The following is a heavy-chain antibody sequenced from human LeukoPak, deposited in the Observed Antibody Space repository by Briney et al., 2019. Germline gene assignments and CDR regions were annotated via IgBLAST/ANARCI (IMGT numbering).Heavy chain of an antibody. CDR1: GGSISSYY. V-gene: IGHV4-59*01. Sequence: PSETLSLTCTVSGGSISSYYWSWIRQPPGKGLEWIGYIYYSGSTNYNPSLKSRVTILVDTSKNQFSLKLSSVTAADTAVYYCARCPGTFDPWGQGTLVTVSS. CDR3: ARCPGTFDP. D-gene: IGHD1-14*01. CDR2: IYYSGST. J-gene: IGHJ5*02.